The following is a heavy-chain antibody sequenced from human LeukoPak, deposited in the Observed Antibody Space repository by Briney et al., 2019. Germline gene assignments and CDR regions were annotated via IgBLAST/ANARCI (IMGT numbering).Heavy chain of an antibody. CDR1: GFTFSSYG. CDR2: IKQDGSEK. D-gene: IGHD3-22*01. Sequence: PGGSLRLSCAASGFTFSSYGMHWVRQAPGKGLEWVANIKQDGSEKYYVDSVKGRFTISRDNAKNSLYLQMNSLRAEDTAVYYCARDRGDYYDSSGAYYFDYWGQGTLVTVSS. J-gene: IGHJ4*02. CDR3: ARDRGDYYDSSGAYYFDY. V-gene: IGHV3-7*01.